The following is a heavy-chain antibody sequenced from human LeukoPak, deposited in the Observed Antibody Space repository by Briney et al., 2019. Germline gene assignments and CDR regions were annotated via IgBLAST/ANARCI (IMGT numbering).Heavy chain of an antibody. V-gene: IGHV4-38-2*02. CDR1: GYSISSGYY. CDR3: ARGLITMVRGVTNLDAFDI. CDR2: INHSGST. D-gene: IGHD3-10*01. Sequence: PSETLSLTCTVSGYSISSGYYWGWIRQPPGKGLEWIGNINHSGSTNYNPSLKSRVTISVDTSKNQFSLRLNSVTAADTAVYYCARGLITMVRGVTNLDAFDIWGQGTMVTVSS. J-gene: IGHJ3*02.